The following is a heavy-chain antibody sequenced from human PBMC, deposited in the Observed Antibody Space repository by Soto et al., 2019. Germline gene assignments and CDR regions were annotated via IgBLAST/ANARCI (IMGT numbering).Heavy chain of an antibody. Sequence: QVQLVQSGAEVKKPGASVKVSCKASGYTFTSYYMHWVRQAPGQGLEWMGIINPSGGSTSYAQKFQGRVTMTRDTSTSTVYMGLSSLRSEDTAVYYCARVGSYYDILTGYYNVKRSYYYGMDVWGQGTTVTVSS. V-gene: IGHV1-46*01. J-gene: IGHJ6*02. CDR3: ARVGSYYDILTGYYNVKRSYYYGMDV. CDR1: GYTFTSYY. D-gene: IGHD3-9*01. CDR2: INPSGGST.